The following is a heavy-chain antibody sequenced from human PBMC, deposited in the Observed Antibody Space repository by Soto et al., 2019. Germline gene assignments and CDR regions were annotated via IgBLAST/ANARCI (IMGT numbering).Heavy chain of an antibody. CDR2: INHSGST. D-gene: IGHD2-2*01. CDR1: GGSLSGYY. J-gene: IGHJ6*03. V-gene: IGHV4-34*01. Sequence: SETLSLTCAVYGGSLSGYYWSWIRQPPGKGLEWIGEINHSGSTNYNPSLKSRVTISVDTSKNQFSLKLSSVTAADTAVYYCARRGVTYCSITSCYASNSYYRDVWGKGTTVTVSS. CDR3: ARRGVTYCSITSCYASNSYYRDV.